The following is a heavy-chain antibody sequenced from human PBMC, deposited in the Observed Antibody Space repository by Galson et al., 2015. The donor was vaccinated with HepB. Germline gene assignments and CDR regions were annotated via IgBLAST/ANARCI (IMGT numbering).Heavy chain of an antibody. V-gene: IGHV3-30-3*02. CDR2: ISYDGINK. D-gene: IGHD5-24*01. CDR3: ASLETRGMTTMPFDY. CDR1: GFTFSNYA. Sequence: SLRLSCAASGFTFSNYAFHWVRQAPGKGLEWVALISYDGINKYYADSLKGRFTISRDKSKNTLFLQMNKMRGEDTALYYCASLETRGMTTMPFDYWGQGTLVTVSS. J-gene: IGHJ4*02.